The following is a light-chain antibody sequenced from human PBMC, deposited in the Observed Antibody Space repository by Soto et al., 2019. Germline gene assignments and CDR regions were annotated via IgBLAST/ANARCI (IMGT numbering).Light chain of an antibody. V-gene: IGKV3-11*01. Sequence: EFVLTQSPATLSLSPGERATLSCRASQSVSSYLAWYQQKPVQAPRLLIYDVSNRATGIPARFSGSGSGTDFTLTISSLEPEDFAVYYCQQRGTFGGGTKVEIK. CDR3: QQRGT. J-gene: IGKJ4*01. CDR2: DVS. CDR1: QSVSSY.